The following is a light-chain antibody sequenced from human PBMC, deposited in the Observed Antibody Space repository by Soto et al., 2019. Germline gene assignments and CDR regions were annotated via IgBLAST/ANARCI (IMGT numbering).Light chain of an antibody. CDR1: QSVGSN. CDR2: GAS. V-gene: IGKV3-15*01. J-gene: IGKJ1*01. Sequence: IVMTQAPATLSVSPGESATLSCRTSQSVGSNLAWYQQKPGQAPRLLIYGASTRATDIPARFTGSGYGTEFTLTIGSLQSEDFAVYYCQQYNNWPPWTVGPGTKVEIK. CDR3: QQYNNWPPWT.